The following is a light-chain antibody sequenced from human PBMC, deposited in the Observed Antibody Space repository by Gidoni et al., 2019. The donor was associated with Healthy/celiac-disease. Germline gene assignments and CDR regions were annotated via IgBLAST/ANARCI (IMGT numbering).Light chain of an antibody. Sequence: DIVMNQSPASLAVSPGERATINCKSSQSVLYSSNNKNYLAWYQQKPGQPPKLLIYWASTRESGVPYRFSGSGSGTDFTLTISSLQAEDVAVYYCQQYYSTPPTFGQGTKLEIK. CDR2: WAS. CDR3: QQYYSTPPT. CDR1: QSVLYSSNNKNY. V-gene: IGKV4-1*01. J-gene: IGKJ2*01.